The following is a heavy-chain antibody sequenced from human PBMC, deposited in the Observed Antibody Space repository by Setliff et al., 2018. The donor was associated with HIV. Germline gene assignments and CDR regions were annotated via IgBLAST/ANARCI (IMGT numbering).Heavy chain of an antibody. CDR2: IKSKTDGGTA. CDR3: TTWQAGNDY. CDR1: GFSFSNAW. D-gene: IGHD6-13*01. J-gene: IGHJ4*02. V-gene: IGHV3-15*01. Sequence: GGSLRLSCAASGFSFSNAWMSWVRQAPGKGLEWVGRIKSKTDGGTADYAAPVKGRFTISRDDSKSTVYLQMNSLKTEDTAVYYCTTWQAGNDYWGQGTLVTVSS.